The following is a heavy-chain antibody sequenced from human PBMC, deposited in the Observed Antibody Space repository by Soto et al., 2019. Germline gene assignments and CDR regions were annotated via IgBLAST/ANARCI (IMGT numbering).Heavy chain of an antibody. Sequence: GSLILSYAASGFTFSSYEMNLVRQAPGKGLEWVSYISSSGSTIYYAGSVKGRFTISRDNAKNSLYLQMNSLRAQDTAVYYSARDPEPRGSPFDYSRQGTLVTVSS. D-gene: IGHD3-10*01. CDR1: GFTFSSYE. J-gene: IGHJ4*02. CDR2: ISSSGSTI. V-gene: IGHV3-48*03. CDR3: ARDPEPRGSPFDY.